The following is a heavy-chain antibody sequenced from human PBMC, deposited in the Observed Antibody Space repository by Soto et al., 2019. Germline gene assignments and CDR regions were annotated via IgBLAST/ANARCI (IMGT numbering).Heavy chain of an antibody. D-gene: IGHD1-26*01. CDR2: ISGSGGST. J-gene: IGHJ4*02. CDR1: GFTFSSYA. Sequence: PGGSLRLSCAASGFTFSSYAMSWVRQAPGKGLEWVSAISGSGGSTYYADSVKGRFTISRDNSKNTLYLQMNSPRAEDTAVYYCAKSCCRETSGSYFDYWGQGTLVTVSS. CDR3: AKSCCRETSGSYFDY. V-gene: IGHV3-23*01.